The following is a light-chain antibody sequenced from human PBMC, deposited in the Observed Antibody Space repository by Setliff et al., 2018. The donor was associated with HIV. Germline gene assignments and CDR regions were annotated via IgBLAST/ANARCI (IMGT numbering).Light chain of an antibody. CDR3: ASYRPNDLGV. V-gene: IGLV2-14*03. Sequence: QSVLIQPASVSGSPGQSVTVSCTGTSSDVGSYDFVSWCQQLPGKAPKLLIYDVSDRPSGVSHRFSGSKSGNTASLTISGLQSEDEADYYCASYRPNDLGVFGTGTKVTVL. J-gene: IGLJ1*01. CDR2: DVS. CDR1: SSDVGSYDF.